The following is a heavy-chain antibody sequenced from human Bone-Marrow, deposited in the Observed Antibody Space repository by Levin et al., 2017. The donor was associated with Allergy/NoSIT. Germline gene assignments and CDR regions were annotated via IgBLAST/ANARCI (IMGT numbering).Heavy chain of an antibody. CDR2: IYHSGST. CDR3: ARGYCSSTSCYVSLGFDY. D-gene: IGHD2-2*01. J-gene: IGHJ4*02. CDR1: GGSISSSNW. V-gene: IGHV4-4*02. Sequence: PSETLSLTCAVSGGSISSSNWWSWVRQPPGKGLEWIGEIYHSGSTNYNPSLKSRVTISVDKSKNQFSLKLSSVTAADTAVYYCARGYCSSTSCYVSLGFDYWGQGTLVTVSS.